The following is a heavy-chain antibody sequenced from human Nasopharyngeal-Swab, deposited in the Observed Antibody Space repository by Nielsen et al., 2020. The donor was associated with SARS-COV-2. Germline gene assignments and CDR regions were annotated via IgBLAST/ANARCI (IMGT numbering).Heavy chain of an antibody. CDR2: TYYRSTWYN. D-gene: IGHD6-6*01. CDR1: GDSVPSNSPT. V-gene: IGHV6-1*01. J-gene: IGHJ4*02. CDR3: ASDRRSGTSSLRFDC. Sequence: SQTLSLTCAISGDSVPSNSPTWNSIRPSPSRGLEWLERTYYRSTWYNDYAVSVKRRLTINSDTSKNQFSLQLNSVTPEDTAVYYCASDRRSGTSSLRFDCWGQGILVTVSS.